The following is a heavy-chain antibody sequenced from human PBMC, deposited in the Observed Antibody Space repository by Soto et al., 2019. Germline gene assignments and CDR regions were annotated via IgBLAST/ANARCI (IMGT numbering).Heavy chain of an antibody. J-gene: IGHJ5*02. CDR1: GGSLSRYY. D-gene: IGHD3-10*01. V-gene: IGHV4-59*08. CDR3: ARHEKGSSFDP. Sequence: SETLSLTCSVSGGSLSRYYWSWIRQSPGQGLEWIGFIFDSGSTAYNPALESRVTISVDTSENQFSLSLSSVTAADTAAYYCARHEKGSSFDPWGQGTLVTVSS. CDR2: IFDSGST.